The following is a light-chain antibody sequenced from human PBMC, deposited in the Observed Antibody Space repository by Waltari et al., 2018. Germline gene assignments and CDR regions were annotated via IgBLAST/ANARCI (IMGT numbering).Light chain of an antibody. V-gene: IGKV4-1*01. CDR1: QSVLYSSNNKNY. J-gene: IGKJ2*01. Sequence: DIVMTQSPDSLAVSLGERATINCKSSQSVLYSSNNKNYLAWYHQKPGQPPKLLIYWASTRESGVPDRFSGSGSGTDFTLTISSLQAEDVAVYYCQEYYGTPPDTFGQGTKLEIK. CDR3: QEYYGTPPDT. CDR2: WAS.